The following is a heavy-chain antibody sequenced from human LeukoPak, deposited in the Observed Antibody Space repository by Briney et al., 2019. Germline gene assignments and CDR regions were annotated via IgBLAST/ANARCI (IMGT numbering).Heavy chain of an antibody. D-gene: IGHD4-17*01. J-gene: IGHJ6*04. Sequence: PGGSLRLSCSASGFTFSSYAMHWVRQAPGKGLEYVSAISSNGGSTYYADSVKGRFTISTDNSKNTLYLQMSSLRAEDTAVYYCVKNIDYDYYYYGMDVWGKGTTVTVSS. CDR2: ISSNGGST. CDR3: VKNIDYDYYYYGMDV. CDR1: GFTFSSYA. V-gene: IGHV3-64D*06.